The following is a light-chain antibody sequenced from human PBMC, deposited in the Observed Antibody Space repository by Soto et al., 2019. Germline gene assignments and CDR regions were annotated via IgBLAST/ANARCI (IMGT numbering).Light chain of an antibody. Sequence: QSVLTQPASVTGSPGQSITISCTGTSSDAGSYNLVSWYQQHPGKAPKLMIYEGSKRPSGVSNRFSGSKSGNTASLTISGLQAEDEADYYCCSYAGSRNYVFGTGTKVTVL. CDR1: SSDAGSYNL. CDR3: CSYAGSRNYV. V-gene: IGLV2-23*01. CDR2: EGS. J-gene: IGLJ1*01.